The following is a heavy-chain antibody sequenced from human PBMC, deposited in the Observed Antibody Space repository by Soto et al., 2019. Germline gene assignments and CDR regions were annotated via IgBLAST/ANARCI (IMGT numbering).Heavy chain of an antibody. Sequence: SETLSLPCTVSGDSISSSNYFWGWIRQPPGKGLEWIGTIYYSGNTYYSPSLRSRVTISVDTSKNQFSLKLSSVTAADTAVYYCARHKIGSYGDYFDYWGQGTLVTVSS. CDR1: GDSISSSNYF. J-gene: IGHJ4*02. V-gene: IGHV4-39*01. CDR2: IYYSGNT. CDR3: ARHKIGSYGDYFDY. D-gene: IGHD4-17*01.